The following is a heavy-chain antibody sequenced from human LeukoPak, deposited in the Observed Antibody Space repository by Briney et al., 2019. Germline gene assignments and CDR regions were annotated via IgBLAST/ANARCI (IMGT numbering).Heavy chain of an antibody. J-gene: IGHJ5*02. CDR1: GGSMTSGHHH. CDR3: ARKTMVRGVIIKRLNWFDP. CDR2: IYTRDGST. D-gene: IGHD3-10*01. Sequence: PSETLSLTCTVSGGSMTSGHHHWNWIRQPAGKGLEWIGSIYTRDGSTRYNPSLKSRVTISIDTSKNQFSLKLSSVTAADTAVYYCARKTMVRGVIIKRLNWFDPWGQGTLVTVSS. V-gene: IGHV4-61*02.